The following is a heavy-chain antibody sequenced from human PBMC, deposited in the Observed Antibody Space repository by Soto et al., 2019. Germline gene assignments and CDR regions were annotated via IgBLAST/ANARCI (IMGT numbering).Heavy chain of an antibody. CDR1: GGSFSGYY. D-gene: IGHD4-17*01. CDR2: INHSGST. J-gene: IGHJ4*01. Sequence: PSETLSLTCAVYGGSFSGYYWSWIRQPPGKGLEWIGEINHSGSTNYNPSLKSRVTISVDTSKNQFSLNLSSVTAADTAVYYCARVSTVTKLDYWGHGMLVTVSS. V-gene: IGHV4-34*01. CDR3: ARVSTVTKLDY.